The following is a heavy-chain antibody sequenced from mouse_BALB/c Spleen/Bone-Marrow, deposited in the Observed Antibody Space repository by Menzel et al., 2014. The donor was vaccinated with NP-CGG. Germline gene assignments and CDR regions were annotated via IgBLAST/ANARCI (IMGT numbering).Heavy chain of an antibody. D-gene: IGHD2-4*01. CDR2: INTGGTYI. CDR3: ARPRMITTYFDV. J-gene: IGHJ1*01. CDR1: GFTFSTYA. Sequence: EVKLVESGGGLVKPGGSLKLSCAASGFTFSTYAMSWVRQTPEKRLEWVATINTGGTYIYYADSVKGRFTTSRDNAKNTLYLQMSSLRSEDTAMFYCARPRMITTYFDVWGAGTTVTVSS. V-gene: IGHV5-9-3*01.